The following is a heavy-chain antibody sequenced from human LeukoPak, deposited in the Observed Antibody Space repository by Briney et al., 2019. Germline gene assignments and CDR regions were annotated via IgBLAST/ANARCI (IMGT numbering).Heavy chain of an antibody. Sequence: GGSLRLSCAASGFTFSSYGMSWVRQAPGKGLEWVSAISGSGGSTYYADSVKGRFAIPKDNSKNTLYLQMNSLRAEDMAVYYCAKGRFTAGDDAFDIWGQGTMVTVSS. CDR3: AKGRFTAGDDAFDI. CDR2: ISGSGGST. CDR1: GFTFSSYG. D-gene: IGHD6-13*01. V-gene: IGHV3-23*01. J-gene: IGHJ3*02.